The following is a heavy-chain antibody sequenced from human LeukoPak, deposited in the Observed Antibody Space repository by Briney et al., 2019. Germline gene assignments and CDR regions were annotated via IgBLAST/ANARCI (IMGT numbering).Heavy chain of an antibody. CDR3: ARETKQYCSSTSCFHDYYYYYYMDV. V-gene: IGHV4-59*12. J-gene: IGHJ6*03. CDR2: IYYSGST. CDR1: GGSISSYY. Sequence: SETLSLTCTVSGGSISSYYWSWIRQPPGKGLEWIGYIYYSGSTNYNPSLKSRVTISVDTSKNQFSLKLSSVTAADTAVYYCARETKQYCSSTSCFHDYYYYYYMDVWGKGTTVTISS. D-gene: IGHD2-2*01.